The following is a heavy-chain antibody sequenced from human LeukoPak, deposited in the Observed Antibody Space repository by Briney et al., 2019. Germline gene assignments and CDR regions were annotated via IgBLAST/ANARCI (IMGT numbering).Heavy chain of an antibody. Sequence: ASVKVSCKASGYTFTGYYMHWVRQAPGQGLEWMGRINPNSGGTNYAQKFQGRVTMTRDTSISAAYMELSRLRSDDTAVYYCARGHMVQGVITIFDYWGQGTLVTVSS. CDR3: ARGHMVQGVITIFDY. J-gene: IGHJ4*02. V-gene: IGHV1-2*06. CDR2: INPNSGGT. D-gene: IGHD3-10*01. CDR1: GYTFTGYY.